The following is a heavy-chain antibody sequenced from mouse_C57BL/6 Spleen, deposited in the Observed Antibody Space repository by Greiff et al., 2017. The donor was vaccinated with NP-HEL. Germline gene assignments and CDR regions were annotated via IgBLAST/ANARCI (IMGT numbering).Heavy chain of an antibody. Sequence: EVKLVESEGGLVQPGSSMKLSCTASGFTFSDYYMAWVRQVPEKGLEWVANINYDGSSTYYLDSLKSRFIISRDNAKNILYLQMSSLKSEDTATYYCARDRSYGRLYYYAMDYWGQGTSVTVSS. CDR3: ARDRSYGRLYYYAMDY. D-gene: IGHD1-1*01. J-gene: IGHJ4*01. V-gene: IGHV5-16*01. CDR2: INYDGSST. CDR1: GFTFSDYY.